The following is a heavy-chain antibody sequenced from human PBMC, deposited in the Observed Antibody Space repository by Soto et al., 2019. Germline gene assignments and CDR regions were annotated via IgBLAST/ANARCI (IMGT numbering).Heavy chain of an antibody. D-gene: IGHD3-10*02. CDR1: GGSIGNGGFY. CDR3: ARARGAMLATSRKYYFES. Sequence: QVQLQESGPGLVKPSQTLSLTCSVSGGSIGNGGFYWSWIRQHPGKGLEWIGHIHYSGRIYFNPSLKRRVTISIDSSKNQFSLKVPSVTAADTAVYYCARARGAMLATSRKYYFESWGQGTLVTVSS. V-gene: IGHV4-31*03. J-gene: IGHJ4*02. CDR2: IHYSGRI.